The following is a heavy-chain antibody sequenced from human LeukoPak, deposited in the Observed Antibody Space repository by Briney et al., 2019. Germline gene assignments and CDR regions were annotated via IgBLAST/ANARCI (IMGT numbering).Heavy chain of an antibody. V-gene: IGHV3-11*01. CDR2: ISRSGSTI. CDR3: ARDGDYGLQGYYYGMDI. J-gene: IGHJ6*02. Sequence: GGSLRFSCAASGFTLSDYYMSWIRQAPGKGLEWVSYISRSGSTIYYADSVKGRFTISRDNAKNSLYLQMNSLRAEDTAVYYCARDGDYGLQGYYYGMDIWGQGTTVTVSS. D-gene: IGHD4-17*01. CDR1: GFTLSDYY.